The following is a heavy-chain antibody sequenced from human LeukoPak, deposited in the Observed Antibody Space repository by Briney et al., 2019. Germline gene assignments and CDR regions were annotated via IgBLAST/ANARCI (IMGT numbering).Heavy chain of an antibody. CDR2: IGRYGVTT. CDR1: GFTFSSYT. D-gene: IGHD1-14*01. J-gene: IGHJ6*02. Sequence: PGGSLRLSCAASGFTSGFTFSSYTMDWVRQAPGKGLEWVAYIGRYGVTTYYADSVKGRFTISGDNAKNSLNLQMNSLRAEDTAVYYCTTLSDRNFYYSYGLDVWGQGTTVTVS. CDR3: TTLSDRNFYYSYGLDV. V-gene: IGHV3-48*04.